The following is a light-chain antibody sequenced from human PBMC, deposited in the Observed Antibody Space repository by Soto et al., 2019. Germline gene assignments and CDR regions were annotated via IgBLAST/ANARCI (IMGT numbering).Light chain of an antibody. J-gene: IGKJ4*01. CDR3: QQRSNWPLT. Sequence: EIVLPQSPATLSLSPGERATLSCRASQSVSSYLAWYQQKPGQAPRLLIYDASNRATGIPARFSGSGSGTDFTLTISSLEPEDFAVYYCQQRSNWPLTFGGGTKVELK. CDR2: DAS. CDR1: QSVSSY. V-gene: IGKV3-11*01.